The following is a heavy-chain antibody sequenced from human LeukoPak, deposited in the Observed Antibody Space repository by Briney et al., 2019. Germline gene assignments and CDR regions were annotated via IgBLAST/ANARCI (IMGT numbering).Heavy chain of an antibody. CDR3: ARDGCSSASCRYHYYMDV. V-gene: IGHV1-2*02. J-gene: IGHJ6*03. D-gene: IGHD2-2*01. Sequence: ASVTVSCKASGYTFTGYYMHWVRQAPGQGLEWMGWINPNSGGTNYAQRFQGRVTMTRDTSISTAYMELSRLRSDDTAVYYCARDGCSSASCRYHYYMDVWGKGTTVTVSS. CDR2: INPNSGGT. CDR1: GYTFTGYY.